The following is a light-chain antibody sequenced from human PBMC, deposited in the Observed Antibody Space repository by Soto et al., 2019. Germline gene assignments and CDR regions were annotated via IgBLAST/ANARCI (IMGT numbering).Light chain of an antibody. CDR3: NPYTSSGTLGV. J-gene: IGLJ1*01. V-gene: IGLV2-14*01. CDR2: EVS. Sequence: QSVLTQTASVSGSAGQSITISCTGTSGHVGGYNYVSWYQQQSGKPPKLMINEVSNRPSGVSNRFYGAKSGNTASLTISGLQAEDEADYYCNPYTSSGTLGVFGTGTKVTVL. CDR1: SGHVGGYNY.